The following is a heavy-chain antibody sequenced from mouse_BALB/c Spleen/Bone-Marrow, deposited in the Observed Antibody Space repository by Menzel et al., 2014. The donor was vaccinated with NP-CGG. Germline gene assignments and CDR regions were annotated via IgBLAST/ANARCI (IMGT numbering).Heavy chain of an antibody. CDR2: VNPNNGDT. J-gene: IGHJ1*01. Sequence: EVQLHQSGPELVKPGASVKMSCKASGYTFTDYYMKWVKESHEKSLEWIGDVNPNNGDTFYYQKFKGKATLTVHRSSSTAYIQLDSLTSEDSAVYYCAMGVRLYWYFGGWGAGTTVTVSS. CDR1: GYTFTDYY. CDR3: AMGVRLYWYFGG. V-gene: IGHV1-26*01.